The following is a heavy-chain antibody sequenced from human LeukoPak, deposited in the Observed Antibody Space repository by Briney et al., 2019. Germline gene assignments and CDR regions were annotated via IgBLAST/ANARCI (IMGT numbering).Heavy chain of an antibody. CDR1: GFTFDDYT. CDR2: ISWDCVTT. D-gene: IGHD1-7*01. V-gene: IGHV3-43*01. Sequence: GGSLRLSCAASGFTFDDYTMHWVRQAPGKGLEWVSLISWDCVTTYYAHSVKGRFTISRDSSKNSLFLQMNSLRTEDTALYYCARDKTGTGIDYWGQGTLVTVSS. J-gene: IGHJ4*02. CDR3: ARDKTGTGIDY.